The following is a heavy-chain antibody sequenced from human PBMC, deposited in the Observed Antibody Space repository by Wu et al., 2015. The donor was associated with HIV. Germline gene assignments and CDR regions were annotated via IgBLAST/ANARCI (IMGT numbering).Heavy chain of an antibody. CDR1: GYRFTDYY. D-gene: IGHD1-26*01. CDR2: INPSGGAI. Sequence: QVQLVQSGAEVKKPGASIKFYCKASGYRFTDYYIHWVRQAPGQGLEWMGLINPSGGAIIYAQKFQGRVTIATDKSTSTVYMEFSSLRSEDTAMYYCAGRRPEWRHFDRWGQGTLVTVSS. J-gene: IGHJ4*02. V-gene: IGHV1-46*01. CDR3: AGRRPEWRHFDR.